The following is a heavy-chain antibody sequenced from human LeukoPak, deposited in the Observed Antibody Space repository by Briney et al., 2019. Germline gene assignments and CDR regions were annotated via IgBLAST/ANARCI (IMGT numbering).Heavy chain of an antibody. CDR2: IKSKTDDGTT. J-gene: IGHJ4*02. V-gene: IGHV3-15*01. CDR3: TTEFGRRPGGTYYYFDY. Sequence: KPGGSLRLSCAASGFTFNNAWMSWVRQAPGKGLEWVGRIKSKTDDGTTDYAAPVKGRFTISRDDSKNTLYLQMNSLKTEDTAVYFCTTEFGRRPGGTYYYFDYWGQGTLVTVSS. D-gene: IGHD1-26*01. CDR1: GFTFNNAW.